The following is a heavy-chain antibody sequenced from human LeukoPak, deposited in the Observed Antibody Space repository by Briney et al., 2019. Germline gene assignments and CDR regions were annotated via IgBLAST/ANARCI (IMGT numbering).Heavy chain of an antibody. J-gene: IGHJ4*02. CDR3: VRLNGGYYEAIFDY. CDR2: MYYSGST. Sequence: KPSETLSLTCTVSGGSISSSSYYWGWIRQPPGKGLECIGSMYYSGSTYYNPPLKSRVTISVDTSKNQFSLNLRSVIAADTAVYYCVRLNGGYYEAIFDYWGQGTLVTVSS. CDR1: GGSISSSSYY. D-gene: IGHD3-22*01. V-gene: IGHV4-39*01.